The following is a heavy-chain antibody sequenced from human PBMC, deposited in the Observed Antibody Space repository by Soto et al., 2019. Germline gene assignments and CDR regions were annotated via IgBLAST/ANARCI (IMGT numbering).Heavy chain of an antibody. V-gene: IGHV1-2*04. CDR3: ASGSVGATNYDAFEI. CDR1: GYTFTGYY. J-gene: IGHJ3*02. D-gene: IGHD1-26*01. CDR2: INPNSGGT. Sequence: ASVKVSCKASGYTFTGYYMHWVRQAPGQGLEWMGWINPNSGGTNYAQKFQGWVTMTRDTSISTAYMELSRLRSDDTAVYYCASGSVGATNYDAFEIWGQGTMVTVSS.